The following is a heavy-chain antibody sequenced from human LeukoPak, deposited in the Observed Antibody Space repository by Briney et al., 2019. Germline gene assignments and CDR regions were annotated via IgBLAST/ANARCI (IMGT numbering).Heavy chain of an antibody. D-gene: IGHD3-9*01. CDR1: GYTLTELS. V-gene: IGHV1-24*01. Sequence: ASVTVSCKVSGYTLTELSMHWVRQAPGKGLEWMGGFYPEDGETIYAQKFQGRVTMTEDTSTDTAYMELSSLRSEDTAVYYCATVGYVLRYFDWSPGAFDIWGQGTMVTVSS. J-gene: IGHJ3*02. CDR3: ATVGYVLRYFDWSPGAFDI. CDR2: FYPEDGET.